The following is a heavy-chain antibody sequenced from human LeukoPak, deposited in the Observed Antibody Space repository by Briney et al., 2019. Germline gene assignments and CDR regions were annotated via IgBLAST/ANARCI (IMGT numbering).Heavy chain of an antibody. Sequence: GGSLRLSCAASGFTFSSYAMSWVRQAPGKGLEWISYISYDSAIKYYADSVRGRFTISRDNAKNSLYLQMNTLEAEDTAVYYCARGPGGLRSPYYYFTYWGQGTLVTVSS. J-gene: IGHJ4*02. D-gene: IGHD2-21*01. CDR3: ARGPGGLRSPYYYFTY. CDR2: ISYDSAIK. V-gene: IGHV3-48*04. CDR1: GFTFSSYA.